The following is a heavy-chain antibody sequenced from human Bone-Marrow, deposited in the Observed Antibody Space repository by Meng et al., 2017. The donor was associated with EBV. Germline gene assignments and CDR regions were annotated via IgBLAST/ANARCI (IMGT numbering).Heavy chain of an antibody. CDR2: IYYSGST. CDR1: GGSISSSSYY. J-gene: IGHJ4*02. Sequence: RQESGPGLVKPSETLSLPCPVSGGSISSSSYYWGWIRQPPGKGLEWIGSIYYSGSTYYNPSLKSRVTISVDTSKNQFSLKLSSVTAADTAVYYCAREQVGATRPFDYWGQGTLVTVSS. D-gene: IGHD1-26*01. CDR3: AREQVGATRPFDY. V-gene: IGHV4-39*07.